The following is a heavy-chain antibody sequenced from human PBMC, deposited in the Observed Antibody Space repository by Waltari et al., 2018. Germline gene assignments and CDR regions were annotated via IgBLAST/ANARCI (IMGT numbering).Heavy chain of an antibody. CDR2: VWSDGNEK. V-gene: IGHV3-33*06. CDR1: GFTMSGDF. Sequence: QLQLVESGGGVVQPGRSLSLSCAASGFTMSGDFMHWGRQAQGKGLEWVAVVWSDGNEKYYGDSVKGRFTISRDNSKNIVYLQMNSLRAEDTAVYFCAKEQEAFDIWGQGTVVTVS. J-gene: IGHJ3*02. CDR3: AKEQEAFDI.